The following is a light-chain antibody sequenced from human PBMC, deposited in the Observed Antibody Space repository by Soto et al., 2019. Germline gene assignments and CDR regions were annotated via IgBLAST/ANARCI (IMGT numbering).Light chain of an antibody. CDR3: QQYNNWPPPIT. J-gene: IGKJ5*01. CDR2: GAS. V-gene: IGKV3-15*01. Sequence: EIVMTQSPSTLSVSPGERATLSCRASQSVSSNLAWYQQKPRQAPRLLIYGASTRATDIPARFSGSGSGTEFTLTISSLQSEDFAVYYCQQYNNWPPPITFGQGTRLEIK. CDR1: QSVSSN.